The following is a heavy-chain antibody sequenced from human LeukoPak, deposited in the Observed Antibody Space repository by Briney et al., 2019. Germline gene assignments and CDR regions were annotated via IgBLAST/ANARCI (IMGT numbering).Heavy chain of an antibody. CDR1: GFTFSNYA. CDR3: VRDRGTYRPIDY. V-gene: IGHV3-21*04. CDR2: ISYTGTYI. D-gene: IGHD1-26*01. Sequence: GGSLRLSCAASGFTFSNYAMSWVRQAPGKGLEWVASISYTGTYIYYADSVKGRFTISRDNAQNSLYLQMNSLRAKDTAIYYCVRDRGTYRPIDYWGQGTLVTVSS. J-gene: IGHJ4*02.